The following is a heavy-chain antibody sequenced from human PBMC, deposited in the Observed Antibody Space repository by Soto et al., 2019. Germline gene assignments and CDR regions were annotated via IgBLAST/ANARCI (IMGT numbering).Heavy chain of an antibody. CDR2: IIPILGIA. Sequence: QVQLVQSGAEVKKPGSSVKVSGKASGGTFSSYTISWVRQAPGQGLEWMGRIIPILGIANYAQKFQGRGTITADKSTSTVYMELSSLRSEDTAVYYCARGAAAEQRYFDLWGRGTLVNVSS. D-gene: IGHD6-13*01. J-gene: IGHJ2*01. CDR1: GGTFSSYT. V-gene: IGHV1-69*02. CDR3: ARGAAAEQRYFDL.